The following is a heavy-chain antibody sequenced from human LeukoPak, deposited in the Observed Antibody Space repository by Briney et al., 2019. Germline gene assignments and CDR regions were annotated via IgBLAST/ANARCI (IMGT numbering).Heavy chain of an antibody. CDR3: ARDSSSWYPNWFDP. CDR1: GGSISKYY. D-gene: IGHD6-13*01. Sequence: PSETLSLTCIVSGGSISKYYWSWIRQPPGKGLEWIGYIYHSGSTDYNPSLKSRVTMSVDTSKNQFSLKLSSVTAADTAVYYCARDSSSWYPNWFDPWGQGTLVTVSS. J-gene: IGHJ5*02. CDR2: IYHSGST. V-gene: IGHV4-59*01.